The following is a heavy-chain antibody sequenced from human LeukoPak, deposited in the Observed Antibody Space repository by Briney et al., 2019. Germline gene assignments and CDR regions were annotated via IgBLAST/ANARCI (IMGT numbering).Heavy chain of an antibody. CDR2: INSDGIST. J-gene: IGHJ3*02. CDR1: GFTFSSHW. D-gene: IGHD4-17*01. V-gene: IGHV3-74*01. CDR3: ARLMVTTFSDAFDI. Sequence: HSGGSLRLSCAVSGFTFSSHWMHWVRQAPGKGLVWVSRINSDGISTTYADSVKGRFTISRDNAKNTLYLQMNSLRAEDTAVYYCARLMVTTFSDAFDIWGQGTMVTVSS.